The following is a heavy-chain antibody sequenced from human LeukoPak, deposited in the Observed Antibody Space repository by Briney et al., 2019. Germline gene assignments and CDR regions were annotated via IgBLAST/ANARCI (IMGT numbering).Heavy chain of an antibody. Sequence: SETLSLTCTVSGGSISSYYWSWIRQPPGKGLEWIGYIYYSGSTNYNPSLKSRVTISVDTSKNQFSLKLSSVTAADTAVYYCARVVTAISWYFDLWGRGTLVTVSS. J-gene: IGHJ2*01. CDR2: IYYSGST. CDR1: GGSISSYY. D-gene: IGHD2-21*02. CDR3: ARVVTAISWYFDL. V-gene: IGHV4-59*01.